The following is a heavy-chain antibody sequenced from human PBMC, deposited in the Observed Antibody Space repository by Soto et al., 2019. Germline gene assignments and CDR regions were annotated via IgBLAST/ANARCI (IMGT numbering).Heavy chain of an antibody. CDR1: GFTFDDYA. V-gene: IGHV3-9*01. J-gene: IGHJ3*02. Sequence: GGSLRLSCAASGFTFDDYAMHWVRQAPGKGLEWVSGISWNSGSIGYADSVKGRFTISRDNAKNSLYLQMNSLRAEDTALYYCAKVMITFGGVGAFDIWGQGTMVTVSS. CDR2: ISWNSGSI. D-gene: IGHD3-16*01. CDR3: AKVMITFGGVGAFDI.